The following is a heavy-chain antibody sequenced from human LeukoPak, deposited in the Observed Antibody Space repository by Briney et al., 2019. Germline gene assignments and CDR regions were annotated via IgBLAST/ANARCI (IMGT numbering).Heavy chain of an antibody. V-gene: IGHV3-30-3*01. J-gene: IGHJ4*02. CDR2: IAYDGSNM. CDR3: ARDTGGVPAAQYYFDC. Sequence: PGRSLRLSCAASGFTFSSNALHWVRQAPGKGLEWVAVIAYDGSNMYYADSAKGRFSISRDNSKNTLYLQMNSLRAEDTAVYYCARDTGGVPAAQYYFDCWGQGTLVTVSS. D-gene: IGHD2-2*01. CDR1: GFTFSSNA.